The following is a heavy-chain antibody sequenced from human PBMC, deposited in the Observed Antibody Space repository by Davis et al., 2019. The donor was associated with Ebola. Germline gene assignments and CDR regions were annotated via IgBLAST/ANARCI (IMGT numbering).Heavy chain of an antibody. V-gene: IGHV1-46*01. CDR3: ARPYCGGDCPQGY. CDR2: INPSGGST. CDR1: LYTFTRYY. J-gene: IGHJ4*02. D-gene: IGHD2-21*02. Sequence: SDNVSRQASLYTFTRYYMHWLRHPSGQGLEWMGLINPSGGSTSYAQKFQGRVTMTRDTSTSTVYMELSSLRSEDTAVYYCARPYCGGDCPQGYWGQGTLVTVSS.